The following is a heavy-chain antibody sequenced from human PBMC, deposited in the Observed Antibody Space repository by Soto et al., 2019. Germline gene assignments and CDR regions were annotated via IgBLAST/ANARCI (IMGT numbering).Heavy chain of an antibody. CDR3: AKDRYSGIYFRYSFDS. V-gene: IGHV3-30*18. CDR2: ISYDGSNK. D-gene: IGHD1-26*01. J-gene: IGHJ4*02. Sequence: QVQLVESGGGVVQPGRSLRLSCAASGFTFSSYDMYWVRQAPGKGLEWVALISYDGSNKYYADSVPGRFTISRDNSKNPLYLKMNSLRAEDTAVYYCAKDRYSGIYFRYSFDSWGQGTLVTVSS. CDR1: GFTFSSYD.